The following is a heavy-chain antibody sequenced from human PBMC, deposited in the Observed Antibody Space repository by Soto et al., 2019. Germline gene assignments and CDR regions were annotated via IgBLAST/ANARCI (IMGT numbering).Heavy chain of an antibody. D-gene: IGHD2-15*01. CDR2: ISSSGTFK. J-gene: IGHJ4*02. CDR1: GFIFTTNS. CDR3: ARDPPHGGTSSWDADS. V-gene: IGHV3-21*01. Sequence: GGSLRLSCEASGFIFTTNSMKWVLQVPGKGLQWLSSISSSGTFKSYGDSVKGRFTISRDNAKNSLFLQMNNLSGEDTGLYYCARDPPHGGTSSWDADSWGPGTLVTVSS.